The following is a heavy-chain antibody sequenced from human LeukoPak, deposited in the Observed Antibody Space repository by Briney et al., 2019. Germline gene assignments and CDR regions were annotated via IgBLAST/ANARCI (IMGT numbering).Heavy chain of an antibody. J-gene: IGHJ4*02. CDR3: ARRTGSYFDSTGYPDY. Sequence: GGSLRLSCAASGLTFSSYWMSWVRQAPGKGLEWVANIRQDGSEKYYVDSVKGRFTISRDNAKNSLYLQMNSLRAEDTAVYYCARRTGSYFDSTGYPDYWGQGTLVTVSS. CDR2: IRQDGSEK. D-gene: IGHD3-22*01. V-gene: IGHV3-7*01. CDR1: GLTFSSYW.